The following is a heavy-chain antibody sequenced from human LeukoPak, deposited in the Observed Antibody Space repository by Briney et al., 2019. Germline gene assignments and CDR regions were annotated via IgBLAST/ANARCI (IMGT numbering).Heavy chain of an antibody. V-gene: IGHV3-21*01. CDR3: AREAAMADFDY. Sequence: GRSLRLSCAASGFTFSSYGMHWVRQAPGKGLEWVSSISSRSSSIYYADSLKGRLTISRDNAKNSLYLQMNSLRAEDTAVYYCAREAAMADFDYWGQGTLVTVSS. J-gene: IGHJ4*02. D-gene: IGHD5-18*01. CDR1: GFTFSSYG. CDR2: ISSRSSSI.